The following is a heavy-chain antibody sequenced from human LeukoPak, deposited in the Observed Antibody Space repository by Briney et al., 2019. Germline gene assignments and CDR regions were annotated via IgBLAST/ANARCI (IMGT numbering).Heavy chain of an antibody. V-gene: IGHV3-21*01. CDR2: ISSSSSYI. CDR3: ARSLGGIIVDSDY. D-gene: IGHD3-16*02. Sequence: GGSLRLSCAASGFTFSSYSMNWVRQAPGKGLEWVSSISSSSSYIYYADSVKGRFTISRDIAKNSLYLQMNSLRAEDTAVYYCARSLGGIIVDSDYWGQGTLVTVSS. J-gene: IGHJ4*02. CDR1: GFTFSSYS.